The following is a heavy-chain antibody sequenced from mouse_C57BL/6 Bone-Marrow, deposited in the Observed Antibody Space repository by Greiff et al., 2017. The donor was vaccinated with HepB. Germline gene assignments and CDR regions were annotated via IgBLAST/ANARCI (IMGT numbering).Heavy chain of an antibody. CDR3: TLTVVAPYFDY. CDR2: IDPENGDT. J-gene: IGHJ2*01. D-gene: IGHD1-1*01. Sequence: EVKLQESGAELVRPGASVKLSCTASGFNIKDDYMHWVKQRPEQGLEWIGWIDPENGDTEYASKFQGKATITADTSANTAYLQLSSLTSEDTAVYYCTLTVVAPYFDYWGQGTTLTDSS. CDR1: GFNIKDDY. V-gene: IGHV14-4*01.